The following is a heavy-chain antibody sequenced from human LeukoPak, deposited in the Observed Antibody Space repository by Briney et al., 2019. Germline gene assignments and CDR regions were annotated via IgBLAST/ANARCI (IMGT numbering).Heavy chain of an antibody. J-gene: IGHJ4*02. CDR2: INSDGSST. Sequence: GGSLRLSCAASGFTFSSYWMHWVRQATGKGLVWVSRINSDGSSTNYTDSVKGRFTISRDNAKNSLYLQMNSLRAEDTALYYCAKDIKASLVVVITTGFDYWGQRTLVTVSS. V-gene: IGHV3-74*01. CDR1: GFTFSSYW. CDR3: AKDIKASLVVVITTGFDY. D-gene: IGHD3-22*01.